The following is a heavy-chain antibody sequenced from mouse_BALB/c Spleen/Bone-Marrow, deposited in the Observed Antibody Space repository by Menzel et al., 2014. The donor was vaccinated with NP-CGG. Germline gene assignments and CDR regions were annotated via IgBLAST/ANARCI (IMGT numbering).Heavy chain of an antibody. CDR3: TRMCAY. V-gene: IGHV1S127*01. J-gene: IGHJ3*01. CDR2: IDPSDSYT. CDR1: GYTFTNYW. Sequence: QVQLQQSGAELVKPGASVKMSCKASGYTFTNYWMHWVKQRPGQGLEWIGTIDPSDSYTSYNPKFKGKATLTADTSSSSAYMLLSSLTSEDSAVYYCTRMCAYWDQASMITVS.